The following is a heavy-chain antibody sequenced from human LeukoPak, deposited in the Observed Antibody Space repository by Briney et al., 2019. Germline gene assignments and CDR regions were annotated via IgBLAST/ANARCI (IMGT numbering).Heavy chain of an antibody. J-gene: IGHJ5*02. D-gene: IGHD3-3*01. CDR3: ARDVSYYDFWSGYSTTHNWFDP. V-gene: IGHV4-59*01. Sequence: PSETLSLTCTVSGGSISSYYWSWIRQPPGKGLEWIGYIYYNGSTNYNPSLKSRVTISVDTSKSQFSLKLSSVTAADTAVYYCARDVSYYDFWSGYSTTHNWFDPWGQGTLVTVSS. CDR2: IYYNGST. CDR1: GGSISSYY.